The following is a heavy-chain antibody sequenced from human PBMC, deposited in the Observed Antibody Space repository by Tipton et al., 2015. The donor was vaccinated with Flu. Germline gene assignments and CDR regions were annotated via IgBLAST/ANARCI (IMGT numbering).Heavy chain of an antibody. CDR2: INPSSGDT. D-gene: IGHD3-16*01. CDR3: ARELGEFDY. Sequence: QLVQSGAEVKKPGASVKVSCQASGYSFTGHYMHWVRQAPGQGLEWMGWINPSSGDTVYAQKFQGRVTMTRDSSISTGYMELKSLQFDDTAVYYCARELGEFDYWGQGTLVTVSS. V-gene: IGHV1-2*02. J-gene: IGHJ4*02. CDR1: GYSFTGHY.